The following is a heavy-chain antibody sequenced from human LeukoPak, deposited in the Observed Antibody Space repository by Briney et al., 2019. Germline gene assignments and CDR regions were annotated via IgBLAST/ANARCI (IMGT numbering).Heavy chain of an antibody. D-gene: IGHD3-22*01. CDR3: AKVGYYYDSSGYYSVYYYYYGMDV. J-gene: IGHJ6*02. V-gene: IGHV3-23*01. Sequence: GGSLRLSCAASGFTFSSYTMSWVRQAPGKGLEWVSAISGSGGSTYYADSVKGRFTISRDNSKNTLYLQMNSLRAEDTAVYYCAKVGYYYDSSGYYSVYYYYYGMDVWGQGTTVTVSS. CDR1: GFTFSSYT. CDR2: ISGSGGST.